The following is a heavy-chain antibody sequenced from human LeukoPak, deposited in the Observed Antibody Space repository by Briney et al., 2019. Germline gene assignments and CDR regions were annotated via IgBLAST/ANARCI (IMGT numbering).Heavy chain of an antibody. CDR2: ISSSSSYI. V-gene: IGHV3-21*01. Sequence: PGGSLRLSCAASGFTFSSYSMNWVRQAPGKGLEWVSSISSSSSYIYYADSVEGRFTISRDNAKNSLYLQMNSLRAEDTAVYYCARIRLGYCSGGSCYSKYYYYGMDVWGKGTTVTVSS. CDR1: GFTFSSYS. CDR3: ARIRLGYCSGGSCYSKYYYYGMDV. D-gene: IGHD2-15*01. J-gene: IGHJ6*04.